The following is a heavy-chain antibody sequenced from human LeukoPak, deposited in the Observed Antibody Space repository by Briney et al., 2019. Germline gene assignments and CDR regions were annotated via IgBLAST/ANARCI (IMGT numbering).Heavy chain of an antibody. CDR2: IYYSGST. CDR1: GGSISSSSYY. Sequence: SETLSLTCTVSGGSISSSSYYWGWIRQPPGKGLEWIGSIYYSGSTYYNPSLKSRVTISVDTSKNLFSLKLSSVTAADTAVYYCARDVRYWGGNWFDPWGQGTLVTVSS. D-gene: IGHD3-10*01. CDR3: ARDVRYWGGNWFDP. V-gene: IGHV4-39*07. J-gene: IGHJ5*02.